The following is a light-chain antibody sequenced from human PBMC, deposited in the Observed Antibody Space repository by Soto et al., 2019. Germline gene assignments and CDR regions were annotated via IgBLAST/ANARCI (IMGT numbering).Light chain of an antibody. Sequence: EIVLTQSPGTLSLSPRERATLSCRASKSVSSSYLAWYQQKPGQAPRLLIYGASSRATGIPDRFSGSGSGTDFTLTISRLEPEDFAVYSCQQYGSSSWTFGQGTMVDIK. CDR3: QQYGSSSWT. J-gene: IGKJ1*01. CDR1: KSVSSSY. CDR2: GAS. V-gene: IGKV3-20*01.